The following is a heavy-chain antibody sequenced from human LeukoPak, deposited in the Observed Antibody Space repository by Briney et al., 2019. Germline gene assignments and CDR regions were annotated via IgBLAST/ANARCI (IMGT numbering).Heavy chain of an antibody. V-gene: IGHV6-1*01. Sequence: SSQTLSFNCSISTYSGSSNSAAWNWIRQSLSRVFKLLGRTYNTSKWYNEYAVSVKSRITINPDTSKNQYSLQLNSVTPEDTAVYYCAREGGSLYGMDVWGQGTTVTVSS. CDR2: TYNTSKWYN. D-gene: IGHD1-26*01. CDR1: TYSGSSNSAA. CDR3: AREGGSLYGMDV. J-gene: IGHJ6*02.